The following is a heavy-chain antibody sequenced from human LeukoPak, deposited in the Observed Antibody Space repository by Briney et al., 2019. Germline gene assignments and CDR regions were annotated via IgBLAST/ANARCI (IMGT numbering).Heavy chain of an antibody. CDR1: GGSISSYY. Sequence: SETLSLTCTVSGGSISSYYWSWIRQPAGKGLEWIGRIYTSGSTNYNPSLRSRVTMSVDTSKNQFSLKLSSVTAADTAVYYCARDGLLWFGELTLPFYMDVWGKGTTVTVSS. CDR2: IYTSGST. V-gene: IGHV4-4*07. J-gene: IGHJ6*03. CDR3: ARDGLLWFGELTLPFYMDV. D-gene: IGHD3-10*01.